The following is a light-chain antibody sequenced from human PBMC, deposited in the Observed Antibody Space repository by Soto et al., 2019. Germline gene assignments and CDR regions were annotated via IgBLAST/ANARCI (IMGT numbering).Light chain of an antibody. CDR2: EVS. CDR1: SSDVAGYNY. V-gene: IGLV2-14*01. Sequence: QSVLTQPASVSGSPGQSITLSCTGTSSDVAGYNYVSWYQQHPGKAPKLMIYEVSNRPSGISHRFSGSKSGNTASLTISGLRAEDEADYYCSSYSRQYTPSYVFGTGTKVTVL. J-gene: IGLJ1*01. CDR3: SSYSRQYTPSYV.